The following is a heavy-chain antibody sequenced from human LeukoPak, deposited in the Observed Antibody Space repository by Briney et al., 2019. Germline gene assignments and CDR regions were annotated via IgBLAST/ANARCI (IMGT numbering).Heavy chain of an antibody. CDR3: ARLTLSANDWCYDY. J-gene: IGHJ4*02. Sequence: GGSLRLSCAASGFTFSAYWMRWVRQAPGKGLEWAASIKEDGSEKYYVDSVKGRFTISRDNAKNSLYLQMNSLRAEDTAVYYCARLTLSANDWCYDYRGQGTLVTVSS. CDR1: GFTFSAYW. V-gene: IGHV3-7*01. CDR2: IKEDGSEK. D-gene: IGHD5-12*01.